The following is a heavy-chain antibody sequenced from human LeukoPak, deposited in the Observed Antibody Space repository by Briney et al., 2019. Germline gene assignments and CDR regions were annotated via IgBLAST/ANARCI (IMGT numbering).Heavy chain of an antibody. J-gene: IGHJ5*02. CDR3: ARVAYDSEAKEWFDP. CDR1: GYTFTSYA. CDR2: IIPIFGTA. V-gene: IGHV1-69*13. D-gene: IGHD3-10*01. Sequence: SVKVSCKASGYTFTSYAISWVRQAPGQGLEWMGGIIPIFGTANYAQKFQGRATITADESTSTAYMELSSLRSEDTAVYYCARVAYDSEAKEWFDPWGQGTLVTVSS.